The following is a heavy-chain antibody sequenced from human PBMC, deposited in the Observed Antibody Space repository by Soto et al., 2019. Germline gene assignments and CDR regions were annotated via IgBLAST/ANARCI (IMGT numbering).Heavy chain of an antibody. J-gene: IGHJ6*02. Sequence: QVQLVQSGAEVKKPGSSVKVSCKASGGTFGSYAISWVRQAPGQGLEWMGGIIPIPGTANYAQKFQGRVTIAADESTSTAYMELSSLRSEDTAVYYCARSQGSLTSLEIYYYYYYGMDVWGQGTTVTVSS. CDR1: GGTFGSYA. D-gene: IGHD2-2*01. V-gene: IGHV1-69*01. CDR3: ARSQGSLTSLEIYYYYYYGMDV. CDR2: IIPIPGTA.